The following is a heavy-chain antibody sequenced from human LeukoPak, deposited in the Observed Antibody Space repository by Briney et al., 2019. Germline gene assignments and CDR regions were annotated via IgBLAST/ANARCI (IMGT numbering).Heavy chain of an antibody. CDR1: GYNFTTFG. D-gene: IGHD3-16*01. CDR2: ISTYNGNT. CDR3: ARERGRGFDL. J-gene: IGHJ5*02. V-gene: IGHV1-18*01. Sequence: GASVKVSCKGSGYNFTTFGLNWVRQAPGLGLEWMGWISTYNGNTHSPQKFEDRVTMTTHTSTSTAYMELRSLTSDDTAVYYCARERGRGFDLWGRGTLVTVSS.